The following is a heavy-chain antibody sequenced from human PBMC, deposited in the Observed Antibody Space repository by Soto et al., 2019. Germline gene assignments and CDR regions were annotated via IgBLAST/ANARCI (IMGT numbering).Heavy chain of an antibody. Sequence: PVVPLQIPCKGAGYSFTSYWIGWVRQKPGKGLEWMGIIYPGDSDTRYSPSFQGQVTISADKSISTAYLQWSSLKASDTAMYYCARFNRIAVAGTGYYYGMDVWGQGTTVTVSS. J-gene: IGHJ6*02. CDR2: IYPGDSDT. V-gene: IGHV5-51*01. D-gene: IGHD6-19*01. CDR3: ARFNRIAVAGTGYYYGMDV. CDR1: GYSFTSYW.